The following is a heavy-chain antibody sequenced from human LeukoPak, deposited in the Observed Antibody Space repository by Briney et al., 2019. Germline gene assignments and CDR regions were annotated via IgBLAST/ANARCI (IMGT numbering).Heavy chain of an antibody. V-gene: IGHV4-39*01. J-gene: IGHJ6*02. Sequence: SETLSLTCTVSGGSISSSSYYWGWIRQPPGKGLEWIGSIYYSGSTYFNPSLRSRVTISVDTSKNQFSLKLSSVTAADTAVYYCASHAADSSGFYNYYGMDVWGQGTTVTVSS. D-gene: IGHD3-22*01. CDR3: ASHAADSSGFYNYYGMDV. CDR1: GGSISSSSYY. CDR2: IYYSGST.